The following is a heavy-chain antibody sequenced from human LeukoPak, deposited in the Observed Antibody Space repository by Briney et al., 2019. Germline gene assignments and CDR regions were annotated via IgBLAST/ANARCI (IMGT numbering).Heavy chain of an antibody. Sequence: PGGSLRLSCAASGFTFSSYAMSWVRQAPGKGLEWVSAISGSGGSTYYADSVKGRFTISRDNSKNTLYLQMNSLRAEDTAVYYCVYDSSGYSNFDYWGQGTLATVSS. J-gene: IGHJ4*02. CDR2: ISGSGGST. V-gene: IGHV3-23*01. CDR1: GFTFSSYA. D-gene: IGHD3-22*01. CDR3: VYDSSGYSNFDY.